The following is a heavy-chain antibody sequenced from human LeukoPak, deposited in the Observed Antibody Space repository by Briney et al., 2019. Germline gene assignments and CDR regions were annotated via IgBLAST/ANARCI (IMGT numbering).Heavy chain of an antibody. CDR3: ARDPYGSGSYPQYYYYGMDV. CDR2: INPNSGGT. Sequence: ASVKVSCKASGYTLTNYGITWVRQAPGQGLEWMGSINPNSGGTNYAQKFQGWVTMTRDTSISTAYMELSRLRSDDTAVYYCARDPYGSGSYPQYYYYGMDVWGQGTTVTVSS. V-gene: IGHV1-2*04. D-gene: IGHD3-10*01. J-gene: IGHJ6*02. CDR1: GYTLTNYG.